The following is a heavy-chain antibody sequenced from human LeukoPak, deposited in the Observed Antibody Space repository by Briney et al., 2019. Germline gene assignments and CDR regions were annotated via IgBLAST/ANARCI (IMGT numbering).Heavy chain of an antibody. Sequence: GGSLRISCAASGFTFSSYWMSWVRQAPGKGLEWVAFIRYDGSNKYYADSVKGRFTISRDNSKNTLYLQMNSLRAEDTAVYYCAKRERWLQFSYFDYWGQGTLVTVSS. J-gene: IGHJ4*02. CDR2: IRYDGSNK. D-gene: IGHD5-24*01. CDR3: AKRERWLQFSYFDY. V-gene: IGHV3-30*02. CDR1: GFTFSSYW.